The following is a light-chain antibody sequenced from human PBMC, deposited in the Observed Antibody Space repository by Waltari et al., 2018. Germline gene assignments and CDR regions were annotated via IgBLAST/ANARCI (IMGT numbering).Light chain of an antibody. CDR3: QETNTFPIT. J-gene: IGKJ5*01. Sequence: DMQMTQSPSYVSASVGDTVTITCRASQDISNQLTWYQQKPGKAPKFLIYDASTLESGVPSRFSGSGSGTDFTLTVRSLQPEDFATYYCQETNTFPITFGQGTRLEIK. CDR2: DAS. CDR1: QDISNQ. V-gene: IGKV1D-12*01.